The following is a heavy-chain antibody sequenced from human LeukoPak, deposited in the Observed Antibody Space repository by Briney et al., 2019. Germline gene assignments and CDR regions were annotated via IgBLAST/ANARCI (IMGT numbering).Heavy chain of an antibody. V-gene: IGHV3-23*01. D-gene: IGHD3-22*01. CDR3: ATDTYYYDSSGYYLFDY. J-gene: IGHJ4*02. CDR2: ISGSGGST. CDR1: GFTLSSYA. Sequence: PGGSLRPSCAASGFTLSSYAMSWVRQAPGKGLEWVSAISGSGGSTYYADSVKGRFTISRDNSKNTLYLQMNSLRAEDTAVYYCATDTYYYDSSGYYLFDYWGQGTLVTVSS.